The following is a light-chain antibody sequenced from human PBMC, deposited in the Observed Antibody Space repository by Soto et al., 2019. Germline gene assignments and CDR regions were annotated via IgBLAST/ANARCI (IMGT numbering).Light chain of an antibody. Sequence: QSALTQPPSASGTAGQRVTISCSGSRSNIGTNTVHWYQQLPRTAPKLLIHSNNQRPSGVPDRFSGSKSGTSASLAISGLQSEDEADYYCAVWDDSLNGWVFGGGTKVTVL. CDR2: SNN. V-gene: IGLV1-44*01. CDR1: RSNIGTNT. CDR3: AVWDDSLNGWV. J-gene: IGLJ3*02.